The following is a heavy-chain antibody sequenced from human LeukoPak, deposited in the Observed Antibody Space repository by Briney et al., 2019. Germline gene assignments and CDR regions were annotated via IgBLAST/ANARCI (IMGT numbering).Heavy chain of an antibody. J-gene: IGHJ4*02. V-gene: IGHV4-39*07. D-gene: IGHD3-10*01. CDR1: GGSISSSSYY. CDR3: ARDRLLWFGELDY. Sequence: SETLSLTCTVSGGSISSSSYYWGWIRQPPGKGLEWIGSIYYSWSTYYNPSLKSRVTISVHMSKNQISLKLSSVTAADTAVYYCARDRLLWFGELDYWGQGTLVIVSS. CDR2: IYYSWST.